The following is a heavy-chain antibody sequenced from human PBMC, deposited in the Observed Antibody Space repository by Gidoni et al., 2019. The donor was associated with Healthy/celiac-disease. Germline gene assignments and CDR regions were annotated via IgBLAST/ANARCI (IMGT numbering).Heavy chain of an antibody. CDR2: IYYSGST. J-gene: IGHJ4*02. Sequence: QLQLQESGPGLVKPSETLSLTCTVSGGSISSSSYYWGWIRQPPGKGLEWIGSIYYSGSTYYNPSLKSRVTISVDTSKNQFSLKLSSVTAADTAVYYCARRTTYYYGSVYDYWGQGTLVTVSS. CDR1: GGSISSSSYY. V-gene: IGHV4-39*01. CDR3: ARRTTYYYGSVYDY. D-gene: IGHD3-10*01.